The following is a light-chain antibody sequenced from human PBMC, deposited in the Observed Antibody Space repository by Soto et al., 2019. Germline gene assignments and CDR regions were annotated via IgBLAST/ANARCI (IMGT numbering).Light chain of an antibody. Sequence: DIQMNQSPSTLSASVGDRVTITCRASQSISSWLAWYQQKPGKAPKLLIYKASTLKSGVPSRFSGSGSGTEFTLTISSLQPDDFATYYCQHYNSYSEALGQGTKVDIK. V-gene: IGKV1-5*03. CDR3: QHYNSYSEA. CDR2: KAS. CDR1: QSISSW. J-gene: IGKJ1*01.